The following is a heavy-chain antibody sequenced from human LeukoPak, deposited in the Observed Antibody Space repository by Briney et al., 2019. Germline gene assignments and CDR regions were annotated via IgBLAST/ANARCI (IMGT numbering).Heavy chain of an antibody. D-gene: IGHD6-6*01. Sequence: GASVKVSCKASGYTFTSYYMHWVRQAPGQGLEWMGWINPNSGGTNYAQKFQGRVTMTRDTSISTAYMELSRLRSDDTAVYYCAREMGSSPPLDYWGQGTLVTVSS. V-gene: IGHV1-2*02. CDR2: INPNSGGT. J-gene: IGHJ4*02. CDR1: GYTFTSYY. CDR3: AREMGSSPPLDY.